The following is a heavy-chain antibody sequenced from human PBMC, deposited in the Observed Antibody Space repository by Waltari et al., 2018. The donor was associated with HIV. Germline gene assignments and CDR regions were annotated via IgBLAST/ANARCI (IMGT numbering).Heavy chain of an antibody. CDR1: GGSISSSSYY. CDR3: ALIVVVPAAKLNWFDP. V-gene: IGHV4-39*01. D-gene: IGHD2-2*01. Sequence: QLQLQESGPGLVKPSETMSLTCNVSGGSISSSSYYWGWIRQSPGKGLEWIGSIYYSGNTYFNPSLKSRVTISVDTSKNQFSLKLSSVTAADTAVYYCALIVVVPAAKLNWFDPWGQGTLVTVSS. J-gene: IGHJ5*02. CDR2: IYYSGNT.